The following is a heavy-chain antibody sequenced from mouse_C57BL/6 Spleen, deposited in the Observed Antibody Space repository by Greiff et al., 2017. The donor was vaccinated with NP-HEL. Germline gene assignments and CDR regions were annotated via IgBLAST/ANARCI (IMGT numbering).Heavy chain of an antibody. CDR3: AKYYYGSSYGGAYAMDY. D-gene: IGHD1-1*01. CDR2: INPGSGGT. Sequence: VQLQQSGAELVRPGTSVKVSCKASGYAFTNYLIEWVKQRPGQGLEWIGVINPGSGGTNYNEKFKGKATLTADKSSSTAYMQLSSLTSEDSAVYFCAKYYYGSSYGGAYAMDYWGQGTSVTVSS. CDR1: GYAFTNYL. J-gene: IGHJ4*01. V-gene: IGHV1-54*01.